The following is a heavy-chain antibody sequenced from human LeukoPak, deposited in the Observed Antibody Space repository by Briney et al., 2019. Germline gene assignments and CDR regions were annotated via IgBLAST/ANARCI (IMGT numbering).Heavy chain of an antibody. CDR3: ASRIGYSYGIDY. Sequence: SETLSLTCTVSGGSISGSSYYWGWIRQPPGKGLEWIGYIYYSGSTYYNPSLKSRVTISEDTSKNQFSLKLSSVTAADTAVYYCASRIGYSYGIDYWGQGTLVTVSS. CDR2: IYYSGST. CDR1: GGSISGSSYY. J-gene: IGHJ4*02. V-gene: IGHV4-31*03. D-gene: IGHD5-18*01.